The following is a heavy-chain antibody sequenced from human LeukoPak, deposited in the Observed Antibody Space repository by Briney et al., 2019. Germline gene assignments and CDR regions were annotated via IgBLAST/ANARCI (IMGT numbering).Heavy chain of an antibody. CDR1: GYTFTSYA. Sequence: ASVKVSCKASGYTFTSYAMNWVRQAPGQGLEWMGWINTNTGNPTYAQGFTGRFVFSLDTSVSTAYLQISSLKAEDTAVYYCASFRITMVRGKNWFDPWGQGTLVTVSS. CDR2: INTNTGNP. CDR3: ASFRITMVRGKNWFDP. J-gene: IGHJ5*02. V-gene: IGHV7-4-1*02. D-gene: IGHD3-10*01.